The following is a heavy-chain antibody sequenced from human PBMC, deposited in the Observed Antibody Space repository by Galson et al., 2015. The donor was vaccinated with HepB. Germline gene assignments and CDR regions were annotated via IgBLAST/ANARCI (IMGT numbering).Heavy chain of an antibody. V-gene: IGHV3-33*01. CDR2: IWYDGSNK. Sequence: SLRLSCAASGFTFSSYGMHWVRQAPGKGLEWVAVIWYDGSNKYYADSVKGRFTISRDNSKNTLYLQMNSLRAEDTAVYYCARDGQDIVVVPAPGISAFDYWGQGTLVTVSS. D-gene: IGHD2-2*01. CDR3: ARDGQDIVVVPAPGISAFDY. J-gene: IGHJ4*02. CDR1: GFTFSSYG.